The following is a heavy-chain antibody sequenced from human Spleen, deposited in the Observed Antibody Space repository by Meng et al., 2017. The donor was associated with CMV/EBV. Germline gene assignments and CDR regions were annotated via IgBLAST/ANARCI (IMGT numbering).Heavy chain of an antibody. CDR2: IYYSGST. V-gene: IGHV4-59*01. J-gene: IGHJ4*02. CDR3: ARVSAGATHFDY. CDR1: GGSISSYY. D-gene: IGHD1-26*01. Sequence: SETLSLTCTVSGGSISSYYWSWIRQPPGKGLEWIGYIYYSGSTNYNPSLKSRVTISVDTSKNQFSLKLSSVTAADTAVYYCARVSAGATHFDYWGQGTLVTVSS.